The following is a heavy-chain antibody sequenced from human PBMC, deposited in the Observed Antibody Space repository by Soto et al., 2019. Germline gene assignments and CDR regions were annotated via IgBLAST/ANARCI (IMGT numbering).Heavy chain of an antibody. J-gene: IGHJ4*02. CDR2: IYRGGST. CDR3: ARDSHDYGDLTGYDY. D-gene: IGHD4-17*01. V-gene: IGHV3-53*04. Sequence: GGSLRLSCAASGFTVSSNYMSWVRQAPGKGLEWVSIIYRGGSTYYADSVKGRFTISRHNSKNTLYLQMNSLRAEDTAVYYCARDSHDYGDLTGYDYWGQGTLVTVSS. CDR1: GFTVSSNY.